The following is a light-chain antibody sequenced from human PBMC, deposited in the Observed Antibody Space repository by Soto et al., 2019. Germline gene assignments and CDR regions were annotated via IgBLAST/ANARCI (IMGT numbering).Light chain of an antibody. CDR2: DVS. Sequence: QSALTQPRSVSGSPGQSVTISCIGTSSDVGGYNYVSWYQQHPGKAPKLMIYDVSKRPSGVPDRFSGSKSGNTASLTISGLQAEDEADYYCCSYAGSIVVFGGGTKLTVL. CDR3: CSYAGSIVV. CDR1: SSDVGGYNY. J-gene: IGLJ2*01. V-gene: IGLV2-11*01.